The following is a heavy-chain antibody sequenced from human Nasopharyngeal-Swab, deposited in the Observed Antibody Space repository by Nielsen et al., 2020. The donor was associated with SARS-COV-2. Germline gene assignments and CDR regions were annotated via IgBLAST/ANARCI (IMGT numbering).Heavy chain of an antibody. J-gene: IGHJ4*02. CDR2: ISSSGSIA. V-gene: IGHV3-48*04. Sequence: GGSLRLSREASGFTFGSYTMNWVRQAPGKGLEWVSFISSSGSIAYYADSVKGRFTISRDNANNSLYLQMNSLRADDTAVYYCATGAPSGTFYDNWGQGVLVTVSS. D-gene: IGHD1-26*01. CDR3: ATGAPSGTFYDN. CDR1: GFTFGSYT.